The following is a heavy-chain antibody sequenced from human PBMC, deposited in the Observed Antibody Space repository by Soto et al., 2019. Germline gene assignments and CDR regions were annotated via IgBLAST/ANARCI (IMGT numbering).Heavy chain of an antibody. CDR2: IYYSGST. J-gene: IGHJ5*02. CDR3: ARDSEVGWPTFAP. CDR1: GGSISSGDYY. V-gene: IGHV4-30-4*01. D-gene: IGHD6-19*01. Sequence: ASETLSLTCTVSGGSISSGDYYWSWIRQPPGKGLEWIGYIYYSGSTYYNPSLKSRVTISVDTSKNQFSLKLSSVTAADTAVYYCARDSEVGWPTFAPWGQGTLVTVSS.